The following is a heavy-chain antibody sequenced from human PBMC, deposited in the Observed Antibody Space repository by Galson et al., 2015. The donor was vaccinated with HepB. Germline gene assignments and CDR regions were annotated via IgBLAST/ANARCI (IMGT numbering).Heavy chain of an antibody. V-gene: IGHV6-1*01. J-gene: IGHJ4*02. CDR1: GDSVSGNSAA. D-gene: IGHD1-26*01. Sequence: CAISGDSVSGNSAAWNWIMQSPSRGLEWLGRTYYRSKWYNDYAVSVESRITINSDTSKNQFSLQLNSVTPEDTAVYYCARGDSGFDSWGQGTLVTVSS. CDR2: TYYRSKWYN. CDR3: ARGDSGFDS.